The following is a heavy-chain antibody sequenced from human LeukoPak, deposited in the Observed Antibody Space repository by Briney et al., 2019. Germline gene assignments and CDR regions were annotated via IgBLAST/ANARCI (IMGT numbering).Heavy chain of an antibody. CDR1: GFTFSSYG. J-gene: IGHJ3*02. V-gene: IGHV3-33*01. D-gene: IGHD5-18*01. CDR2: IWYDGSNK. Sequence: GGSLRLSCAASGFTFSSYGMHWVRQAPGKGLEWVAVIWYDGSNKYYADSVKGRFTISRDNSKSTLYLQMNSLRAEDTAVYYCARVQSGYSYGYRSGSDAFDIWGQGTMVTVSS. CDR3: ARVQSGYSYGYRSGSDAFDI.